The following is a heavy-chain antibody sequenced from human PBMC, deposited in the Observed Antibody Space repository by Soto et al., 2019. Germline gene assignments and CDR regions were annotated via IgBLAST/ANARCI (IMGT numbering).Heavy chain of an antibody. CDR2: IWYDGSNK. V-gene: IGHV3-33*01. Sequence: QVQLVESGGGVVQPGRSLRLSCAASGFTFSSYGMHWVRHAPGKGLEWVEVIWYDGSNKYYADSVKGRFTISRDNSKNSLYLDMYSLRVEDTAVYYCARDLLLNQTTVVTPGGYWGQGTLVTVSS. J-gene: IGHJ4*02. CDR1: GFTFSSYG. CDR3: ARDLLLNQTTVVTPGGY. D-gene: IGHD4-17*01.